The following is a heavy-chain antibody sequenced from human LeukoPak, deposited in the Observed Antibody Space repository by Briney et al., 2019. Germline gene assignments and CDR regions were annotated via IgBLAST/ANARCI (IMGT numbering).Heavy chain of an antibody. V-gene: IGHV3-30*03. CDR3: ARDRDYYNSGGTMIDY. CDR1: GFTFSSHG. CDR2: ISYDGNKK. J-gene: IGHJ4*02. Sequence: GSLRLSCAASGFTFSSHGMHWVRQAPGKGLEWVAVISYDGNKKYYADSVKGRFDISRDNSKNILYMQMNSLRTEDTAVYYCARDRDYYNSGGTMIDYWGQGTLVTVSS. D-gene: IGHD6-19*01.